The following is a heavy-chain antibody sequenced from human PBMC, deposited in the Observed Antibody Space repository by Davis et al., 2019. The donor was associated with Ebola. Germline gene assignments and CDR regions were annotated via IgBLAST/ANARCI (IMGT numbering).Heavy chain of an antibody. CDR1: GFTFSSYA. Sequence: PGGSLRLSCAASGFTFSSYAMHWVRQAPGKGLEWVAVISYDGSNKYYADSVKGRFTISRDNSKNTLYLQMNSLRAEDTAVYYCARPWGNSGWYLGYNWFDPWGQGTLVTVSS. CDR2: ISYDGSNK. J-gene: IGHJ5*02. CDR3: ARPWGNSGWYLGYNWFDP. D-gene: IGHD6-19*01. V-gene: IGHV3-30-3*01.